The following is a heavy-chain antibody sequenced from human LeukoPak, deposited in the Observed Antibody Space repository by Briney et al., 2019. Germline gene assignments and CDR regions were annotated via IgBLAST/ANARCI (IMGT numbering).Heavy chain of an antibody. CDR3: ARDHRVAGATGSSDY. V-gene: IGHV3-7*01. CDR1: GFTFSSYW. J-gene: IGHJ4*02. CDR2: IKQDGSEK. D-gene: IGHD1-26*01. Sequence: GGSLRLSCAASGFTFSSYWMTWVRQAPGKGLEWVANIKQDGSEKHYVDSVKGRFTISRDNAKNSLYLQMNSLRAEDTAVYYCARDHRVAGATGSSDYWGQGTLVTVSS.